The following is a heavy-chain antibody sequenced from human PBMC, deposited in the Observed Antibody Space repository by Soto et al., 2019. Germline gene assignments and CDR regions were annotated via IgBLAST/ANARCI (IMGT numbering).Heavy chain of an antibody. V-gene: IGHV4-30-2*01. D-gene: IGHD6-13*01. CDR3: ARGGAAGSFYYYYYGMDV. CDR1: GGSISSGGYS. J-gene: IGHJ6*02. CDR2: IYHSGST. Sequence: TLSLTCAVSGGSISSGGYSWSWIRQPPGKGLEWIGYIYHSGSTYYNPSLKSRVTISVDRSKNQFSLKLSSVTAADTAVYYCARGGAAGSFYYYYYGMDVWGQGTTVTVSS.